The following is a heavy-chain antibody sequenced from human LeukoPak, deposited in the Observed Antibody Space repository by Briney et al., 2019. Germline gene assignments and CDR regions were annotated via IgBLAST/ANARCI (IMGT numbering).Heavy chain of an antibody. CDR1: GFTVSSNY. V-gene: IGHV3-53*01. J-gene: IGHJ4*02. CDR2: IYSGGST. D-gene: IGHD3-9*01. CDR3: VRRAYDILTGRED. Sequence: GGSLRLSCAASGFTVSSNYMSWVRQAPGKGLEWVSVIYSGGSTYYADSVKGRFTISRDNSKNTLYLQMNSLRAEDTAVYYCVRRAYDILTGREDWGQGALVTVSS.